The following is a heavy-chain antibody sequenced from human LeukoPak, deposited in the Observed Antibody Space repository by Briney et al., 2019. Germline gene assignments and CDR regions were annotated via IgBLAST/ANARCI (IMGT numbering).Heavy chain of an antibody. V-gene: IGHV4-61*08. CDR1: GGSISSGDYY. CDR3: ARAVGSWFPTIDY. D-gene: IGHD6-13*01. CDR2: IYYSGST. Sequence: SETLSLTCTVSGGSISSGDYYWSWIRQHPGKGLEWIGYIYYSGSTYYNPSLKSRVTISVDTSKNQFSLKLSSVTAADTAVYYCARAVGSWFPTIDYWGQGTLVTVSS. J-gene: IGHJ4*02.